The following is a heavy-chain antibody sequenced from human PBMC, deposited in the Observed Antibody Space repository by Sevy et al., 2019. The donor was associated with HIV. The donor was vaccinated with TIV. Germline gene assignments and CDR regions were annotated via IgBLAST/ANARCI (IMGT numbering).Heavy chain of an antibody. D-gene: IGHD5-18*01. Sequence: GGSLRLSCAASGFTFSSYSMNWVRQAPGKGLEWVSSISSSSSYIYYADSVKGRFTISRDNAKNSLYLQMNSLRAEDMAVYYCARPRGYSYGYGPWGQGTLVTVSS. V-gene: IGHV3-21*01. CDR2: ISSSSSYI. CDR3: ARPRGYSYGYGP. J-gene: IGHJ5*02. CDR1: GFTFSSYS.